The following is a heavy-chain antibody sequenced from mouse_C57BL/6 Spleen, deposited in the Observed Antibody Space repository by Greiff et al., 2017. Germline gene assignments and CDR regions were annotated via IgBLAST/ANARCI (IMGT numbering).Heavy chain of an antibody. Sequence: VKLMESGPELVKPGASVKLSCKASGYTFTSYDINWVKQRPGQGLEWIGWIYPRDGSTKYNEKFKGQATLTVDTSSSTAYMELHSLTSEDSAVYFCAGWRVMTKVVAWYFDVWGTGTTVTVSS. V-gene: IGHV1-85*01. CDR1: GYTFTSYD. D-gene: IGHD1-1*01. CDR2: IYPRDGST. CDR3: AGWRVMTKVVAWYFDV. J-gene: IGHJ1*03.